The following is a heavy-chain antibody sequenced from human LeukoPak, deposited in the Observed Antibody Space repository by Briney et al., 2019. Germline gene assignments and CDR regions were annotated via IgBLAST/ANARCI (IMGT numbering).Heavy chain of an antibody. CDR2: IYSGGTT. J-gene: IGHJ5*02. Sequence: GGSLRLSCAASGFTVSSNYMSRVRQAPGKGLEWVSIIYSGGTTYYADSVKGRFTIPRDNSKNTLYLQMNSLRAEDTAVYYCAGGLLWFGEDINWFDPWGQGTLVTVSS. D-gene: IGHD3-10*01. V-gene: IGHV3-66*01. CDR3: AGGLLWFGEDINWFDP. CDR1: GFTVSSNY.